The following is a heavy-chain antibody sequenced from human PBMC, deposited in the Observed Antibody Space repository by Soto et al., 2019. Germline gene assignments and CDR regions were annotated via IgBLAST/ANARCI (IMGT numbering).Heavy chain of an antibody. J-gene: IGHJ6*02. V-gene: IGHV5-51*01. D-gene: IGHD2-15*01. CDR2: IYPGDSDT. CDR3: ARHSVVTPYYYYGMDV. Sequence: GESLKISCKGSGYSFTSYWIGWVRQMPGKGLEWMGIIYPGDSDTRYSPSFQGHVTISADKSISTAYLQWSSLKASDTAMYYCARHSVVTPYYYYGMDVWGQGTTVTGSS. CDR1: GYSFTSYW.